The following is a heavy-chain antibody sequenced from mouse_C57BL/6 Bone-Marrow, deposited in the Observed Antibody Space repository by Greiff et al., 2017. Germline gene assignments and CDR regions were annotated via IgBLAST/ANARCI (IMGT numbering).Heavy chain of an antibody. Sequence: VQLQQSGAELARPGASVKLSCKASGYTFTSYGIRWVKQRTGQGLEWIGEIYPRSGNTYYNEKFKGKATLTADKSSSTAYMELRSLTSAGSAVXFSFYGSSYGWYFDVGGRELTVSVST. CDR1: GYTFTSYG. CDR2: IYPRSGNT. J-gene: IGHJ1*03. V-gene: IGHV1-81*01. CDR3: FYGSSYGWYFDV. D-gene: IGHD1-1*01.